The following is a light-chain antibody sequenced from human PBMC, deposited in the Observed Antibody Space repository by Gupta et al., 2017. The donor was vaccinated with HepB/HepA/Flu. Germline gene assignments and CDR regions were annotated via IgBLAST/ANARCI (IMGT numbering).Light chain of an antibody. V-gene: IGLV2-14*03. CDR2: DVS. J-gene: IGLJ3*02. CDR1: SSDVGGYNY. Sequence: QSALTQPASVSGSPGQSITISCTGTSSDVGGYNYVPWYQQHPGKAPKLMIYDVSNRPPGVSNRFSGSKSGNTASLTISGLQAEDEADYYCSSYTSSSTRVFGGGTKLTVL. CDR3: SSYTSSSTRV.